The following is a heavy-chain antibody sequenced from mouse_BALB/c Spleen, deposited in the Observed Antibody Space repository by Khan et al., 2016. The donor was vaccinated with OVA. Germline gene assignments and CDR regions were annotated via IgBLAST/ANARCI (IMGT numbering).Heavy chain of an antibody. CDR3: ARLRGYYGSNHYLDY. V-gene: IGHV5-6-4*01. Sequence: EVELVESGGGLVRPGGSLKLSCAPSAFSFSSYSMSWFRQTPEKRLQWVATISSGGSYTYYPESVRARFHISRHNANNAMYLQMSSLNSDDTAMYYWARLRGYYGSNHYLDYWGQGTILTVSS. J-gene: IGHJ2*01. CDR1: AFSFSSYS. CDR2: ISSGGSYT. D-gene: IGHD1-1*01.